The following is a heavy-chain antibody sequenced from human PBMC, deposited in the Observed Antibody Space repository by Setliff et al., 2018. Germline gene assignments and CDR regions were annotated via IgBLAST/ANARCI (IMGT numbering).Heavy chain of an antibody. D-gene: IGHD3-16*01. CDR1: GGSISSYY. Sequence: SETLSLTCTVSGGSISSYYWSWIRQPAGKGLEWIGHIYIGGSANYNPSLKSRVTMSIDTSTSTVYMELSSLRSEDTAVYYCARDDYGFWGQGTLVTVSS. V-gene: IGHV4-4*07. J-gene: IGHJ4*02. CDR3: ARDDYGF. CDR2: IYIGGSA.